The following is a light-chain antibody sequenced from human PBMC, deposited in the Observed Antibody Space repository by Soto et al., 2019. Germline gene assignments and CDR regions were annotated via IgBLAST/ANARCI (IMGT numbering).Light chain of an antibody. CDR1: SSDVGGYNY. CDR2: DVS. J-gene: IGLJ2*01. V-gene: IGLV2-11*01. Sequence: QSALTQPRSVSGSPGQSVTISCTGTSSDVGGYNYVSWYQQHPGKAPKLMIYDVSKRPSGVPDRFSGSKSGNTASLTISGLQAEDEADYDCCSYAGSYTLPDVVFGGGTKLTVL. CDR3: CSYAGSYTLPDVV.